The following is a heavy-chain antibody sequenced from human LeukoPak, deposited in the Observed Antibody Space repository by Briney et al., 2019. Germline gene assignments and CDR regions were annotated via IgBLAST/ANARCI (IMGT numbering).Heavy chain of an antibody. J-gene: IGHJ4*02. CDR2: INPSGST. CDR1: GGSFSGYY. Sequence: PSETLSLTCAVYGGSFSGYYWSWIRQPPGKGLEWIGEINPSGSTNYNPSLKSRVTISVDTSKNQFSLKLSSVTAADTAVYYCARGGPLLGYCSSTSCYAGYYFDYWGQGTLVTVSS. D-gene: IGHD2-2*01. CDR3: ARGGPLLGYCSSTSCYAGYYFDY. V-gene: IGHV4-34*01.